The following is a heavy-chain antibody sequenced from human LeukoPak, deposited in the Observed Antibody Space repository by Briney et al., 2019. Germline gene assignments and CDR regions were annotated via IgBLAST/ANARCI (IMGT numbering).Heavy chain of an antibody. V-gene: IGHV4-61*01. J-gene: IGHJ6*02. Sequence: SETLSLTCTVSGGSVSGGSYYWSWIRQPPGKGLEWIGYIYYSGSTNYNPSLKSRVTISVDTSKNQFSLKLSSVTAADTAVYYCARTYYDFWSGSDYGMDVWGQGTTVTVSS. CDR1: GGSVSGGSYY. CDR3: ARTYYDFWSGSDYGMDV. CDR2: IYYSGST. D-gene: IGHD3-3*01.